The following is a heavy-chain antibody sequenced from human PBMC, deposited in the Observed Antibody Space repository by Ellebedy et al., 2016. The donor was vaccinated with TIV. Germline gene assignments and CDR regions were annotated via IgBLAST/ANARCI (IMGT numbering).Heavy chain of an antibody. CDR3: AKDRSPTMIALDF. CDR1: GFTFRSYG. Sequence: GESLKISCAASGFTFRSYGMHWVRQAPDKGLEWVAVIWFDGSHKYCVDSVKGRFTISRDNSKNTLYLQMSSLRADDTAIYYCAKDRSPTMIALDFWGQGTLVTVSS. CDR2: IWFDGSHK. V-gene: IGHV3-33*06. D-gene: IGHD3-22*01. J-gene: IGHJ4*02.